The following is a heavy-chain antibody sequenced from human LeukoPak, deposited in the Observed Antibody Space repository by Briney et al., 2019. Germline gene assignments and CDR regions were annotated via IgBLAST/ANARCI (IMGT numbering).Heavy chain of an antibody. CDR3: AREGDRHLTFDY. D-gene: IGHD3-16*01. V-gene: IGHV3-30*01. CDR1: GSTFSGHL. J-gene: IGHJ4*02. Sequence: PGRSLRLSCAASGSTFSGHLLHWVRQPPGKGLEWVAGTAYEGGEKYYADSVSGRFTISRDNSDNTVYLQMNGLRLEDTAVYFCAREGDRHLTFDYWGRGTLVAVSS. CDR2: TAYEGGEK.